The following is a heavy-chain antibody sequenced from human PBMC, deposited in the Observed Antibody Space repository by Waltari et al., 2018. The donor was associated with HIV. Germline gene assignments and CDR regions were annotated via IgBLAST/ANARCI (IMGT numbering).Heavy chain of an antibody. CDR1: GFTFTNYA. J-gene: IGHJ4*02. CDR3: AKDDSTGSSGYYPFHY. D-gene: IGHD3-22*01. CDR2: ISGSGGST. Sequence: EVQLVESGGGLVQTGGSLRLSCAASGFTFTNYAMNWVRQAQGKGLEWFSAISGSGGSTYYSDSVKGRFTISRDNSKNTRYLQMNSLRAEDTAVYYCAKDDSTGSSGYYPFHYWGQGTLITVSS. V-gene: IGHV3-23*04.